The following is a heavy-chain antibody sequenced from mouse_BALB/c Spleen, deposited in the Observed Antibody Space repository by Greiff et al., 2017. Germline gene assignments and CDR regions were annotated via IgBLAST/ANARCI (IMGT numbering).Heavy chain of an antibody. CDR1: GFSLTSYG. J-gene: IGHJ1*01. V-gene: IGHV2-9*02. CDR2: IWAGGST. Sequence: VMLVESGPGLVAPSQSLSITCTVSGFSLTSYGVHWVRQPPGKGLEWLGVIWAGGSTNYNSALMSRLSISKDNSKSQVFLKMNSLQTDDTAMYYCARDPYGSTYWYFDVWGAGTTVTVSS. D-gene: IGHD1-1*01. CDR3: ARDPYGSTYWYFDV.